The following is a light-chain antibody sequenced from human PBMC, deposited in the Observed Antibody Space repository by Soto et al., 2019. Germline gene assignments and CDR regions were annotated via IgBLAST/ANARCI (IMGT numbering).Light chain of an antibody. J-gene: IGKJ4*01. CDR2: DAS. CDR1: QSVSSY. Sequence: EIVLTQSPATLSLSPGERATLSCRASQSVSSYLAWYQQKPGQAPRLLIYDASNRATGIPARFSGSVSGKDFTLTISSLEPEDFAVYYCHQRSNWPPLTFGGGTKVEIK. CDR3: HQRSNWPPLT. V-gene: IGKV3-11*01.